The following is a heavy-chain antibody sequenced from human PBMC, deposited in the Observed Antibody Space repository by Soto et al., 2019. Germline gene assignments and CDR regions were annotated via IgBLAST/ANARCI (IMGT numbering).Heavy chain of an antibody. CDR3: AHHPYYGLGSYSFDY. V-gene: IGHV2-5*02. CDR2: IYWDDDK. D-gene: IGHD3-10*01. CDR1: GFSLTTSGVG. Sequence: QITLKESGPPLVRPTQTLTLTCTFSGFSLTTSGVGVGWIRQPPGKALEWLAVIYWDDDKRYSSSLKSRLTITKYTSKNQVVLTMTNMDPVDTATYYCAHHPYYGLGSYSFDYWGQGTLVTVSS. J-gene: IGHJ4*02.